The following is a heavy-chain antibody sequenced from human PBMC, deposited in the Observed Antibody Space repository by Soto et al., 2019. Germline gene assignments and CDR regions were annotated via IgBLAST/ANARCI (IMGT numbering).Heavy chain of an antibody. V-gene: IGHV3-21*01. CDR3: ARDLALAGNY. D-gene: IGHD6-19*01. Sequence: GGSLRLSCAASGFTFSSYAMNWVRQTQEKGLEWVSSISSTGSYTHYSDSVKGRFTISRDNANNSLFLQMNSLRAEGTATYYCARDLALAGNYWGQGVLVTVS. CDR1: GFTFSSYA. CDR2: ISSTGSYT. J-gene: IGHJ4*02.